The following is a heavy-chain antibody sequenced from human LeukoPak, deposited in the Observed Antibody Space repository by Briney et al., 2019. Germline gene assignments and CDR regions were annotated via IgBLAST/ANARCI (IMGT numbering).Heavy chain of an antibody. CDR1: GGSISSSSYY. D-gene: IGHD2-2*01. CDR2: IYYSGST. J-gene: IGHJ5*02. Sequence: SETLSLTCTVSGGSISSSSYYWGWIRQPPGKGLEWIGFIYYSGSTYYNPSLKSRLTIAVDTSKNQFSLKLSSVTATDTAVYCCARRGYCSSTSCYEYWFDPWGQGTLVTVSS. V-gene: IGHV4-39*01. CDR3: ARRGYCSSTSCYEYWFDP.